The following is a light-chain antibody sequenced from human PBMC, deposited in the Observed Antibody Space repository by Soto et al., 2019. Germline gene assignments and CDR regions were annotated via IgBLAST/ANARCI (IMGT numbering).Light chain of an antibody. CDR3: SSYTSSSTHVV. Sequence: QSALTQPASVSGSPGQSITISCTGTSSDIGGYNYVSWDQQHPGKAPKLMIYEVSNRPSGVSNRFSGSKSGNTASLTISGLQAEDAADYYCSSYTSSSTHVVFGGGTKVTVL. V-gene: IGLV2-14*01. CDR1: SSDIGGYNY. J-gene: IGLJ2*01. CDR2: EVS.